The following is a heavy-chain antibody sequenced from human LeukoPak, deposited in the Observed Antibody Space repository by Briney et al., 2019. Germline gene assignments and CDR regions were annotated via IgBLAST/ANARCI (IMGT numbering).Heavy chain of an antibody. D-gene: IGHD1-26*01. CDR3: ARRGGGSYFVLDY. CDR2: IKQDGSEK. V-gene: IGHV3-7*01. CDR1: GFTFSSYW. J-gene: IGHJ4*02. Sequence: PGGSLRLSCAASGFTFSSYWMSWVRQAPGKGLEWVANIKQDGSEKYYVDSVKGRFTISRDNAKNSLYLQMNSLRAEDTAVYYCARRGGGSYFVLDYWGQGTLVTVSS.